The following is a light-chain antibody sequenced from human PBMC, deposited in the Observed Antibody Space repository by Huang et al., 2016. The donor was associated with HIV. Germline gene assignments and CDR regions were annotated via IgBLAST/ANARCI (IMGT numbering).Light chain of an antibody. Sequence: DIQMAQSPPSLSASVGDGVTITCRASQDIRNSLAWFQQKPGTAPKLLLYAASRLESGVPARFRGTGSDTYYALTISGLQPEDFATYYCQQYYTPPLTFGGGTRVEIK. J-gene: IGKJ4*01. CDR2: AAS. V-gene: IGKV1-NL1*01. CDR1: QDIRNS. CDR3: QQYYTPPLT.